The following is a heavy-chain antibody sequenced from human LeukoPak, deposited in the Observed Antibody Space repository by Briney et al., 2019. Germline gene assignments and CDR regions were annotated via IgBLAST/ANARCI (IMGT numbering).Heavy chain of an antibody. CDR3: ARDIGLLRSYNWFDP. D-gene: IGHD3-22*01. CDR2: ISAYNGNT. J-gene: IGHJ5*02. Sequence: ASVKVSCKASGYTFTSYGISWGRQAPGQGLEWMGWISAYNGNTNYAQKLQGRVTMTTDTSTSTAYMELRSLRSDDTAVYYCARDIGLLRSYNWFDPWGQGTLVTVSS. V-gene: IGHV1-18*01. CDR1: GYTFTSYG.